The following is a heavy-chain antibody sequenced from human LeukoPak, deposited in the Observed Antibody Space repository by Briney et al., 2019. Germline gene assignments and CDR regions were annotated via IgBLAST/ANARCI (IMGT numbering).Heavy chain of an antibody. J-gene: IGHJ4*02. Sequence: GGSLRLSCAASGFTFEDYAMHWVRQAPGKGLEWVSGLSWNSGSIGYADSVKGRFTISRDNAKNSLYLQMNSLRVEDTALYYCAKGSGSYLTSSFDYWGQGTLVTVSS. D-gene: IGHD1-26*01. CDR1: GFTFEDYA. CDR2: LSWNSGSI. V-gene: IGHV3-9*01. CDR3: AKGSGSYLTSSFDY.